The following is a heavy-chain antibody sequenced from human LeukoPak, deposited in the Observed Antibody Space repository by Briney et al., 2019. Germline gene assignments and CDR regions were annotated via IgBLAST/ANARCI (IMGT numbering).Heavy chain of an antibody. CDR2: FDPEDGET. CDR1: GYTLTELS. CDR3: ATAAVVVAASPFDY. J-gene: IGHJ4*02. D-gene: IGHD2-15*01. V-gene: IGHV1-24*01. Sequence: RASVKVSCKVSGYTLTELSMHWVRQAPGKGLEWMGGFDPEDGETIYAQKFQGRVTMTEDTSTDTAYMELSSLRSEDTAVYYCATAAVVVAASPFDYWGQGTLVTVSS.